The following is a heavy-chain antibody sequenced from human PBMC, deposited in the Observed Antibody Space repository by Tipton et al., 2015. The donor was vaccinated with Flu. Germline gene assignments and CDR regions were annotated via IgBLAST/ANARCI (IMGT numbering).Heavy chain of an antibody. J-gene: IGHJ4*02. CDR2: INHSGST. CDR3: ARLSYCDVDLKNFYFDY. V-gene: IGHV4-34*01. Sequence: TLSLTCAVYGGSFSGYYYWSWIRQPPGKGLEWIGEINHSGSTNYNPSLKGRISISGDTSKNQFSLKLTSVTAADTAVYYCARLSYCDVDLKNFYFDYWGQGALVTVSS. D-gene: IGHD2-21*02. CDR1: GGSFSGYYY.